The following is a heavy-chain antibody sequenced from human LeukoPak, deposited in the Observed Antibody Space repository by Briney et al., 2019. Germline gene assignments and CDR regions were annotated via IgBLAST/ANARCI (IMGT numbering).Heavy chain of an antibody. CDR3: ARDYSIIGSSAYAVDI. CDR1: GGTFSSYT. Sequence: SVKVSCKASGGTFSSYTISWVRQAPGQGLEWMGRIIPILGIANYAQKFQGRVTITADKSTSTAYMELSSLRSEDTAVYYCARDYSIIGSSAYAVDIWGQGTMVTVSS. J-gene: IGHJ3*02. V-gene: IGHV1-69*04. D-gene: IGHD2/OR15-2a*01. CDR2: IIPILGIA.